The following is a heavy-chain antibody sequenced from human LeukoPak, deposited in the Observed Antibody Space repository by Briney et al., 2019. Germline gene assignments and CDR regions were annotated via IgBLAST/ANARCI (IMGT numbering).Heavy chain of an antibody. V-gene: IGHV4-59*01. Sequence: PSETLSLTCTVSGGSISSYYWSWIRQPQGKGLEWIGYIYYSGSTNYNPSLKSRVTISVDTSKNQFSLKLSSVTAAGTAVYYCARGPYYGSGSQFDYWGQGTLVTVSS. D-gene: IGHD3-10*01. CDR1: GGSISSYY. CDR3: ARGPYYGSGSQFDY. CDR2: IYYSGST. J-gene: IGHJ4*02.